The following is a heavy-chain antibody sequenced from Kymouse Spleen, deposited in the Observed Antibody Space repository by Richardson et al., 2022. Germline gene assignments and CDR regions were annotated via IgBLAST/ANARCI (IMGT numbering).Heavy chain of an antibody. V-gene: IGHV4-34*01. J-gene: IGHJ2*01. CDR3: ARGYCTNGVCYYWYFDL. Sequence: QVQLQQWGAGLLKPSETLSLTCAVYGGSFSGYYWSWIRQPPGKGLEWIGEINHSGSTNYNPSLKSRVTISVDTSKNQFSLKLSSVTAADTAVYYCARGYCTNGVCYYWYFDLWGRGTLVTVSS. D-gene: IGHD2-8*01. CDR1: GGSFSGYY. CDR2: INHSGST.